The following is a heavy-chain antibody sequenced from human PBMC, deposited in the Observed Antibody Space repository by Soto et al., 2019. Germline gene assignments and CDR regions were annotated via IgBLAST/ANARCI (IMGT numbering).Heavy chain of an antibody. CDR2: ISYDGSNK. CDR1: GFTFSSYG. Sequence: QVQLVESGGGVVQPGRSLTLSCAASGFTFSSYGMHWVRQAPGKGLERVAVISYDGSNKYYADSVKGRFTISRDNSKNTLYLQMNSLRAEDTAVYYCAKDGASYYYYGMDVWGQGATITVSS. D-gene: IGHD3-10*01. CDR3: AKDGASYYYYGMDV. J-gene: IGHJ6*02. V-gene: IGHV3-30*18.